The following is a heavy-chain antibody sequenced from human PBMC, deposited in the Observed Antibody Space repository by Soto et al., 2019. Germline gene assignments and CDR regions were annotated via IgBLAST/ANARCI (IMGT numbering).Heavy chain of an antibody. V-gene: IGHV3-21*01. CDR3: ARVGRFDWLPGDAFDI. D-gene: IGHD3-9*01. CDR1: GFTFSSYS. J-gene: IGHJ3*02. CDR2: ISSSSSYI. Sequence: GGSLRLSCAASGFTFSSYSMNWVRQAPGKGLEWVSSISSSSSYIYYADSVKGRFTISRDNAKNSLYLQMNSLRAEDTAVYYCARVGRFDWLPGDAFDIWGQGTMVTVSS.